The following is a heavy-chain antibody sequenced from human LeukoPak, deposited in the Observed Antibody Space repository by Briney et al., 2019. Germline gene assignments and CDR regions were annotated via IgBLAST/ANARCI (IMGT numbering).Heavy chain of an antibody. V-gene: IGHV3-9*03. Sequence: GRSLRLSCAASGFTFEDYAMHWVRQAPGKGLEWVSGISWNSGSLGYADSVKGRFTISRDNAKNSLHLQMNSLRAEDMALYYCAKDSSPGYCSGSTCYYGYYFDYWGQGTLVTVSS. J-gene: IGHJ4*02. CDR1: GFTFEDYA. CDR3: AKDSSPGYCSGSTCYYGYYFDY. CDR2: ISWNSGSL. D-gene: IGHD2-15*01.